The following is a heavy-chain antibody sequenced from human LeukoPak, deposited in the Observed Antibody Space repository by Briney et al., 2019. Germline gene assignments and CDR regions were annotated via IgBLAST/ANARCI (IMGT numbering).Heavy chain of an antibody. CDR1: GYTFTSYD. CDR3: ARGIAVAGTGWFDP. V-gene: IGHV1-8*01. D-gene: IGHD6-19*01. J-gene: IGHJ5*02. Sequence: GASVKVSCKASGYTFTSYDINWVRQATGQGLEWMGWMNPNSGNTNYAQKLQGRVTMTTDTSTSTAYMELRSLRSDDTAVYYCARGIAVAGTGWFDPWGQGTLVTVSS. CDR2: MNPNSGNT.